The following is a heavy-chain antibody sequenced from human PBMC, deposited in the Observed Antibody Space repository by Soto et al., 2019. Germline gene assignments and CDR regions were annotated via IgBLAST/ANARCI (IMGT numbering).Heavy chain of an antibody. V-gene: IGHV1-46*03. CDR1: RDTFTSYY. CDR3: ARSSGGNFGIIIEGTNWFAS. D-gene: IGHD1-26*01. J-gene: IGHJ5*01. Sequence: QVQLVQSGAEVKKPGASVRGSCKAPRDTFTSYYINWVRQAPGQGLEWMGIINPNGGSTIYAQQCLCSVTMTRDTSTSTVYMELRSLRSEDTAYYFCARSSGGNFGIIIEGTNWFASWGQGTLVTVSS. CDR2: INPNGGST.